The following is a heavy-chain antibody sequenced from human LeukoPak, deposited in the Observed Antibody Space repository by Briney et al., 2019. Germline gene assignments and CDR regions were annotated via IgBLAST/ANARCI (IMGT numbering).Heavy chain of an antibody. Sequence: HPGGSLRLSCTTSGFSFSSYWMTWVRQAPGKGLEWVANAKADGSDKNFLDSVKGRFTISIDSARKSMSLQMNSLRVEDTAVYYCARDSTQRRGNEYYDALDFWGQGTMVTVSS. J-gene: IGHJ3*01. D-gene: IGHD2/OR15-2a*01. CDR1: GFSFSSYW. CDR3: ARDSTQRRGNEYYDALDF. V-gene: IGHV3-7*01. CDR2: AKADGSDK.